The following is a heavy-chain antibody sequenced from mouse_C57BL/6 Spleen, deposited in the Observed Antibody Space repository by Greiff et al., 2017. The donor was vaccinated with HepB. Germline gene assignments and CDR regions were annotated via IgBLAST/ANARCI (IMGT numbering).Heavy chain of an antibody. Sequence: QVQLQQSGAELVRPGASVTLSCKASGYTFTDYEMHWVKQTPVHGLEWIGAIDPETGGTAYNQKFKGKAILTADKSSSTAYMELRSLTSEDSAVYYCTTHLTYYYGSSLAWFAYWGQGTLVTVSA. D-gene: IGHD1-1*01. CDR2: IDPETGGT. V-gene: IGHV1-15*01. CDR3: TTHLTYYYGSSLAWFAY. CDR1: GYTFTDYE. J-gene: IGHJ3*01.